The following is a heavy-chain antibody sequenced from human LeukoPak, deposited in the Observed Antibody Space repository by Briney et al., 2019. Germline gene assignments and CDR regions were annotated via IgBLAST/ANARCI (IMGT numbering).Heavy chain of an antibody. CDR3: ARRLNGYNVGGRDYFGMDV. Sequence: SETLSLTCTVSGGSFNDYYWSWIRQPPGKGLEWIGYIYYNGNTKYNPSLKSRVTISLNTSNNQFSLMLNSVTAADTAVYYCARRLNGYNVGGRDYFGMDVWGQGTTVTVS. J-gene: IGHJ6*02. CDR2: IYYNGNT. D-gene: IGHD5-24*01. V-gene: IGHV4-59*08. CDR1: GGSFNDYY.